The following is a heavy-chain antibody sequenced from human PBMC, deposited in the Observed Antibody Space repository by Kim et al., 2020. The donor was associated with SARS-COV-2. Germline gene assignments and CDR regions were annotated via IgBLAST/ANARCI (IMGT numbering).Heavy chain of an antibody. Sequence: ASVKVSCKASGYTFTGYYMHWVRQAPGQGLEWMGRINPNSGGTNYAQKFQGRVTMTRDTSISTAYMELSRLRSDDTAVYYCASARIEVGVGAEWSLFDYWGQGTLVTVSS. J-gene: IGHJ4*02. CDR3: ASARIEVGVGAEWSLFDY. CDR1: GYTFTGYY. V-gene: IGHV1-2*06. CDR2: INPNSGGT. D-gene: IGHD3-3*01.